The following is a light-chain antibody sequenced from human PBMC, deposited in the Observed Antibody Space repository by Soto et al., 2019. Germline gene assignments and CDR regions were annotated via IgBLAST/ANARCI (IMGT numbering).Light chain of an antibody. CDR2: EVS. CDR3: NSYTSSSTHV. V-gene: IGLV2-14*01. CDR1: SSDVGGYKY. Sequence: QSALTQPASVSGSPGQSITISCTGTSSDVGGYKYVSWYQQHPGKAPKLMIYEVSKRPSGVSSRFSGSKSGNTASLTISGLPAEDEADYYCNSYTSSSTHVFGTGTKVTVL. J-gene: IGLJ1*01.